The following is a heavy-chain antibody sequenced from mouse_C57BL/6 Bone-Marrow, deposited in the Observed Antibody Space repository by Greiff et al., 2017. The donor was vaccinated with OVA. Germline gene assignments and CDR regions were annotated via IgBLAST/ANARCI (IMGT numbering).Heavy chain of an antibody. J-gene: IGHJ4*01. Sequence: QVQLQQSGPGLVQPSQSLSITCTVSGFSLTSYGVHWVRQSPGKGLEWLGVIWSGGSTDYNAAFISRLGISKDNSKSQVFFKMNSLQADDTAIYYCARDSSGYYYAMDYWGQGTSVTVSS. D-gene: IGHD3-2*02. CDR1: GFSLTSYG. V-gene: IGHV2-2*01. CDR3: ARDSSGYYYAMDY. CDR2: IWSGGST.